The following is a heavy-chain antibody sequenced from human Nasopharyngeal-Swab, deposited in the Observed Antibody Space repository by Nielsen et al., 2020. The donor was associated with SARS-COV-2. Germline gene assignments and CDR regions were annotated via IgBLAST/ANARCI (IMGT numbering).Heavy chain of an antibody. CDR1: GGSFSSAGYF. Sequence: SETLSLTCTVSGGSFSSAGYFWTWIRQHPGKGLEWIGYIYYSGSTYYNPSLKSRVTISVDTSKNHFSLKLSSVTAADTAVYFCARSMYCSSTSCRYYFDYWGQGNLVTVSS. CDR3: ARSMYCSSTSCRYYFDY. CDR2: IYYSGST. D-gene: IGHD2-2*01. J-gene: IGHJ4*02. V-gene: IGHV4-31*03.